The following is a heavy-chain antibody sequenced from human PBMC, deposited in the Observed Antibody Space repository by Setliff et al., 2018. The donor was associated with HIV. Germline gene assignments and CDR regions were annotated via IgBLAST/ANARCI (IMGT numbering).Heavy chain of an antibody. CDR3: ARQGAGYYYDSSDYYTGNGFDM. CDR2: FHHSGSA. D-gene: IGHD3-22*01. J-gene: IGHJ3*02. Sequence: PSETLSLTCAVSGYSISTAYYWALIRQSPGKGLEWIGGFHHSGSAHYNPSLKSRVTISGQTSKNQFSLTLTSVTAADTAIYYCARQGAGYYYDSSDYYTGNGFDMWGQGTMVTVSS. CDR1: GYSISTAYY. V-gene: IGHV4-38-2*01.